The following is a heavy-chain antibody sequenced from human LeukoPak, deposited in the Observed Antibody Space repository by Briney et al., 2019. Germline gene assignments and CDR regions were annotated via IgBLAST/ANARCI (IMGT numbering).Heavy chain of an antibody. CDR3: ARSDIVVVPADLYYFDY. CDR1: GYTFTSYG. V-gene: IGHV1-18*01. Sequence: ASVKVSCKASGYTFTSYGLSGVRQAPGQELEGMGWSSAYNGNTNYAQKLQGRVTMTTDTSTSTAYMELRSLRSDDTAVYYCARSDIVVVPADLYYFDYWGQGTLVTVSS. CDR2: SSAYNGNT. D-gene: IGHD2-2*01. J-gene: IGHJ4*02.